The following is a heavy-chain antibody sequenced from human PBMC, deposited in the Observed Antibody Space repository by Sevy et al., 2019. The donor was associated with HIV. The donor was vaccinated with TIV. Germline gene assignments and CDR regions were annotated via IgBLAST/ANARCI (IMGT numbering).Heavy chain of an antibody. Sequence: GGSLRLSCAASGFTFSSYSMNWVRQAPGKGLEWVSSISSSSSYIYYADSVKGRFTISRDNAKNSLYLQMNSLRAEDTAVYYCARARPAGSGYSGYDFDLYYYYGMDVWGQGTTVTVSS. J-gene: IGHJ6*02. V-gene: IGHV3-21*01. CDR3: ARARPAGSGYSGYDFDLYYYYGMDV. CDR2: ISSSSSYI. CDR1: GFTFSSYS. D-gene: IGHD5-12*01.